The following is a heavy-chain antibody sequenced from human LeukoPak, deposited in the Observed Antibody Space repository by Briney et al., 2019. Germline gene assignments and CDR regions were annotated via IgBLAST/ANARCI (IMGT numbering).Heavy chain of an antibody. V-gene: IGHV3-23*01. D-gene: IGHD1-26*01. Sequence: ETLSLTCAVYGGSFSGYYWSWVRQAPGKGLEWVSAISGSGGSTYYADSVKGRFTISRDNSKNTLYLQMNSLRAEDAAVYYCAKDKEWEPMYYFDYWGQGTLVTVSS. CDR2: ISGSGGST. CDR1: GGSFSGYY. J-gene: IGHJ4*02. CDR3: AKDKEWEPMYYFDY.